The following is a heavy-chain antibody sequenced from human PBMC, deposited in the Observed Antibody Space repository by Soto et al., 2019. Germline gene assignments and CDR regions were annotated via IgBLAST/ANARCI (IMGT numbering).Heavy chain of an antibody. D-gene: IGHD6-6*01. CDR3: ARGVPLKSEYSSSLEKKGSYYYYMDV. V-gene: IGHV1-8*01. CDR1: GYTFTSYD. CDR2: MSPNSGNT. Sequence: GASVKVSCKASGYTFTSYDINWVRQATGQGLEWMGWMSPNSGNTGYAQKFQGRVTMTRNTSISTAYMELSSLRSEDTAVYYCARGVPLKSEYSSSLEKKGSYYYYMDVWGKGTTVTVSS. J-gene: IGHJ6*03.